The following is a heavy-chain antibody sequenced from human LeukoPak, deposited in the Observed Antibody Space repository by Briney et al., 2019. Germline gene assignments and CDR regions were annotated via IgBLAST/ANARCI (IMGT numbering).Heavy chain of an antibody. D-gene: IGHD5-18*01. V-gene: IGHV3-53*01. CDR1: GLTVSLNY. Sequence: GGSLRLSCAASGLTVSLNYMNWVRRPPGRGLQWVSALYAEGSAYYADSVKGRFTISRDNSTNTLSLQMNSLRAEDTAVYYCARGARDSYGYYHYAMDVWGQGTTVTVSS. J-gene: IGHJ6*02. CDR2: LYAEGSA. CDR3: ARGARDSYGYYHYAMDV.